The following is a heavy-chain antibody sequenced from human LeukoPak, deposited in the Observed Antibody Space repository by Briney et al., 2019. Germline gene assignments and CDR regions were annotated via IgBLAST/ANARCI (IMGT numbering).Heavy chain of an antibody. J-gene: IGHJ4*02. CDR3: ARVKTPARLDY. D-gene: IGHD2-21*01. CDR2: INHSGST. Sequence: KPSETLSLTCAVYGGSFSGYYWSWIRQPPGKGLEWIGEINHSGSTNYNPSLKSRVTISVDTSKNQFSLKQSSVTAADTAVYYCARVKTPARLDYWGQGTLVTVSS. CDR1: GGSFSGYY. V-gene: IGHV4-34*01.